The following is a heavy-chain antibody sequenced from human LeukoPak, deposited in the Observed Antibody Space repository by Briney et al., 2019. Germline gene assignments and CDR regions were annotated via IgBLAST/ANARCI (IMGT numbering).Heavy chain of an antibody. CDR1: GYTFTNYW. J-gene: IGHJ4*02. Sequence: GGSLKISCKGSGYTFTNYWIGWVRQMPGKGLELMGIIHPGDADTRYSPSFQGQVTISADKSISTAYLQWSSLKASDTAMYYCARLLWSEEGCYFDYWGQGTLVTVSS. V-gene: IGHV5-51*01. D-gene: IGHD5-18*01. CDR2: IHPGDADT. CDR3: ARLLWSEEGCYFDY.